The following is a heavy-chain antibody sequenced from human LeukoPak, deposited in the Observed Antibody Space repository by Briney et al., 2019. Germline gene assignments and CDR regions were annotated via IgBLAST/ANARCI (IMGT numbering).Heavy chain of an antibody. CDR1: GFPFSSYW. CDR2: IKQDGSKK. CDR3: TRVGYIDEGIDY. Sequence: GGSLRLSCVASGFPFSSYWMTWVRQAPEKGLEWVANIKQDGSKKSYVDSVKGRFTISRDNAKNSLYLQMNSLRAEDTAIYYCTRVGYIDEGIDYWGQGTLVTVSS. J-gene: IGHJ4*02. D-gene: IGHD5-24*01. V-gene: IGHV3-7*04.